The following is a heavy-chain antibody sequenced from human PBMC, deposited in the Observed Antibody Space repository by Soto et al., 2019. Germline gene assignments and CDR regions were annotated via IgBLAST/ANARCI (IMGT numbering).Heavy chain of an antibody. Sequence: PGGSLRLSCTASGFTFSSYNMSWVRQAPGKGLEWVSVIYSGGSTYYADSVKGRFTISRDNSKNTLYLQMNSLRAEDTAVYYCARESLRLERAFDIWGQGTMVTVSS. CDR1: GFTFSSYN. CDR3: ARESLRLERAFDI. V-gene: IGHV3-66*01. CDR2: IYSGGST. J-gene: IGHJ3*02. D-gene: IGHD6-25*01.